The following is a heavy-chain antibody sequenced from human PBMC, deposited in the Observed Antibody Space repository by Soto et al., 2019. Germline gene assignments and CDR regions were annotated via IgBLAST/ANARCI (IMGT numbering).Heavy chain of an antibody. CDR3: ARNSGDNFDY. J-gene: IGHJ4*02. CDR2: TYSRSKWYN. CDR1: GDSVSSNSAT. V-gene: IGHV6-1*01. Sequence: LXLTCAISGDSVSSNSATWNWIRQSPSRGLEWLGRTYSRSKWYNDYALSLKGRITINPDTSKNQFSLHLNSVTPEDTAVYYCARNSGDNFDYWGQGNLVTVSS. D-gene: IGHD2-21*02.